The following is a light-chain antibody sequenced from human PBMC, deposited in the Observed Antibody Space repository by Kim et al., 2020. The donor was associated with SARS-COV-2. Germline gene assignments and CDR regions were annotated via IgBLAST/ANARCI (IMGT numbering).Light chain of an antibody. V-gene: IGKV1-16*02. CDR2: AAS. CDR1: QSISNY. CDR3: QQYNSYPRT. Sequence: ASVGDRVLITWRASQSISNYLALFQQKAGKAPRTLIYAASTLQTGLPSKLSGSGSGTDFTLTISSLQPEDFATYYCQQYNSYPRTFGGGTKVDIK. J-gene: IGKJ4*01.